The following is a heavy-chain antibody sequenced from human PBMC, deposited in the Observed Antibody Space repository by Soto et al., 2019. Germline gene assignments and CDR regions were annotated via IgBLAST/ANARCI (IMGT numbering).Heavy chain of an antibody. J-gene: IGHJ6*02. V-gene: IGHV1-69*13. CDR2: IIPIFGTA. CDR1: GGTFSSYA. CDR3: ASLVDSSGYHYYYYGMDV. Sequence: SVKVSCKASGGTFSSYAISWGRQAPGQGLEWMGGIIPIFGTANYAQKFQGRVTITADESTSTAYMELSSLRSEDTAVYYCASLVDSSGYHYYYYGMDVWGPATTVTVSS. D-gene: IGHD3-22*01.